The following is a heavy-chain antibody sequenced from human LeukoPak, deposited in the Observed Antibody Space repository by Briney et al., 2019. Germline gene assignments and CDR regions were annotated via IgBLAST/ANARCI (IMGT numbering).Heavy chain of an antibody. Sequence: ASVKVSCKASGYTFTSYGISWVRQAPGQGLEWVGWISAYNGNTNYAQKLKGRVTMTTDTSTSTAYMELRSLRSDDTAVYYCASGEGYCSGGSCALEYYFDYWGQGTLVTVSS. CDR2: ISAYNGNT. V-gene: IGHV1-18*04. D-gene: IGHD2-15*01. J-gene: IGHJ4*02. CDR1: GYTFTSYG. CDR3: ASGEGYCSGGSCALEYYFDY.